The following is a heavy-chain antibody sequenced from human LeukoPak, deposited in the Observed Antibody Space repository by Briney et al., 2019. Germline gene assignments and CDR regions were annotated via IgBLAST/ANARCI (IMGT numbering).Heavy chain of an antibody. CDR2: IKQDGSEK. D-gene: IGHD6-13*01. Sequence: GGSLRLSCAASGFTFSSYWMSWVRQAPGKGLEWVANIKQDGSEKYYVDSVKGRFTISRDNAKNSLYLQMNSLRAEDTAVYYCARDTGYSSSWQGGWGQGTLVTVSS. CDR1: GFTFSSYW. CDR3: ARDTGYSSSWQGG. V-gene: IGHV3-7*01. J-gene: IGHJ4*02.